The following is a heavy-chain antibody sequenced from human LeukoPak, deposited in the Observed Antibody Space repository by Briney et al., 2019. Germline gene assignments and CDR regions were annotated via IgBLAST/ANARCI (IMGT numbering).Heavy chain of an antibody. Sequence: GGSLSLSCAASGFSFNNAWMSWVRQAPGKGLEWVGRIKSKTEGEATDYAAPMKGRFTISRDDSKNTLTLQINSLKTEDTGVYYCTTDGGLTTVTTYADFDYWGQGTLVTVSS. V-gene: IGHV3-15*01. CDR1: GFSFNNAW. CDR2: IKSKTEGEAT. J-gene: IGHJ4*02. D-gene: IGHD4-17*01. CDR3: TTDGGLTTVTTYADFDY.